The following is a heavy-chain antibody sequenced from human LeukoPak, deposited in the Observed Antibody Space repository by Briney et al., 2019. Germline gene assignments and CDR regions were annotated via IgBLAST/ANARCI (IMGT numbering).Heavy chain of an antibody. J-gene: IGHJ5*02. CDR1: GGSISSYY. CDR3: ARQEYYYDSSGYYLNWFDP. Sequence: SETLSLTCTVSGGSISSYYWSWIRQPPGKGLEWIGYIYYSGSTNYNPSLKGRATISVDTSKNQFSLKLSSVTAADTAVYYCARQEYYYDSSGYYLNWFDPWGQGTLVTVSS. CDR2: IYYSGST. D-gene: IGHD3-22*01. V-gene: IGHV4-59*08.